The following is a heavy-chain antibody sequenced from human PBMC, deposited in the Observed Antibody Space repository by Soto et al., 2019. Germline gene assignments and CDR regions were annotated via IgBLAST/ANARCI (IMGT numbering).Heavy chain of an antibody. D-gene: IGHD1-26*01. CDR1: GFTFSSYA. J-gene: IGHJ3*02. CDR3: VRDDKWAFDI. CDR2: ISVGGGSI. Sequence: EMKLVESGGGLVQPGRSRRVSGAASGFTFSSYAFNWVREAPGKGLEWISYISVGGGSIFYADSVKGRFTISRDDAQNSLNLQMNTLRGEDTALYFCVRDDKWAFDIWGQGTTVIVSS. V-gene: IGHV3-48*01.